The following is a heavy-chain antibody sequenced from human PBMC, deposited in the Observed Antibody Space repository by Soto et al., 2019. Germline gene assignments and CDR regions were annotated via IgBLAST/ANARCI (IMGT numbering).Heavy chain of an antibody. CDR1: GFTFSSYA. Sequence: PGGSLRLSCAASGFTFSSYAMHWVRQAPGKGLEYVSAISSNGGSTYYANSVKGRFTISRDNSKNTLYLQMGSLRAEDMAVYYCASSDSGSYYFDYWGQGTLVTVSS. J-gene: IGHJ4*02. V-gene: IGHV3-64*01. CDR3: ASSDSGSYYFDY. CDR2: ISSNGGST. D-gene: IGHD1-26*01.